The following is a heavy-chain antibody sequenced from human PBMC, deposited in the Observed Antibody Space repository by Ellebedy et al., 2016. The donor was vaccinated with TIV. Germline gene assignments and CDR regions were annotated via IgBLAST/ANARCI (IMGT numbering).Heavy chain of an antibody. Sequence: GESLKISCEASGFTLSTYWMTWVRQAPGKGLEWVSGISGSGGTTFYADSVKGRFTISRDNSKNTLYLQMNSLRVDDTAIYYCAKEALAVWGQGTLVTVSS. V-gene: IGHV3-23*01. CDR2: ISGSGGTT. CDR3: AKEALAV. CDR1: GFTLSTYW. D-gene: IGHD6-19*01. J-gene: IGHJ4*02.